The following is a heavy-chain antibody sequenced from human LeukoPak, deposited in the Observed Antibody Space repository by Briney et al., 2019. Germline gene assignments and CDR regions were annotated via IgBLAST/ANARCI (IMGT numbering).Heavy chain of an antibody. CDR2: INGDGSST. CDR3: GRELVVRSGDYFDN. V-gene: IGHV3-74*01. Sequence: GGSLRLSFGASGXTFSSYWVHWVRQTPGKGPVLVARINGDGSSTRYADSVKGRFTISRDNAKNTLFLQMNSLRAEGTAVYSCGRELVVRSGDYFDNWGQGTLVTVSS. CDR1: GXTFSSYW. D-gene: IGHD2-2*01. J-gene: IGHJ4*02.